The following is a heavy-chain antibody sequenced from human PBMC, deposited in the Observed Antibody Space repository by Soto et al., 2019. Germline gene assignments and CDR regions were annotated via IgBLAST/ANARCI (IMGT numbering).Heavy chain of an antibody. CDR2: INTNGVNT. Sequence: EVQLVESGGGLVQPGGSLRLSCAASGFTFSGYSMFWVRQAPGKGREYVSAINTNGVNTFYAKSVKGRFTISRDNSKNTMYLQMGSLRAEDMAVYYCARGRVGDSSGWATYFDYWGKGTLVTVSS. D-gene: IGHD6-19*01. CDR3: ARGRVGDSSGWATYFDY. V-gene: IGHV3-64*01. J-gene: IGHJ4*02. CDR1: GFTFSGYS.